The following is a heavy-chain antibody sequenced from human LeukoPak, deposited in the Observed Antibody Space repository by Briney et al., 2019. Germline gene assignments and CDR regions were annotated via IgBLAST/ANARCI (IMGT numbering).Heavy chain of an antibody. Sequence: KPGGSLRLSCAASGFTFSSYSMNWVRQAPGKGLEWVSSISSSSSYIYYADSVKGRFTISRDNAKNTPYLQMNSLRAEDTAVYYCVRSYGTYNWFDPWGQGTLVTVSS. V-gene: IGHV3-21*04. CDR3: VRSYGTYNWFDP. CDR2: ISSSSSYI. CDR1: GFTFSSYS. D-gene: IGHD3-16*01. J-gene: IGHJ5*02.